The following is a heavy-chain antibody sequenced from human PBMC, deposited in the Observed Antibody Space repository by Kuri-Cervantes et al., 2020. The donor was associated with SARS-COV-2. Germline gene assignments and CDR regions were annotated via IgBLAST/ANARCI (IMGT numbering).Heavy chain of an antibody. CDR3: ARGVGAAVAGTLITIYYYYGMDV. D-gene: IGHD6-19*01. V-gene: IGHV4-34*01. CDR2: INHSEST. CDR1: GGSISSYY. J-gene: IGHJ6*02. Sequence: SETLSLTCTISGGSISSYYWSWIRQPPGKGLEWIGEINHSESTNYNPSLKSRVTISVDTSKNQFSLKPSSVTAADTAVYYCARGVGAAVAGTLITIYYYYGMDVWGQGTTVTVSS.